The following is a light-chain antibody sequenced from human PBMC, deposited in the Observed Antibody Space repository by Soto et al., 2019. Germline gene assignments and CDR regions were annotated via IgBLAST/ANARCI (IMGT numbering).Light chain of an antibody. CDR3: QQYDKWPPL. CDR2: GAT. V-gene: IGKV3-15*01. J-gene: IGKJ5*01. CDR1: QSVGAN. Sequence: IVLTQSPGTLSVSPGGRAALSCRASQSVGANLVWYRQLPGQAPRLLIYGATTRATGIPARFSGSRSGTEFTLTISSLQSEDFALYYCQQYDKWPPLFGQGTRLEIK.